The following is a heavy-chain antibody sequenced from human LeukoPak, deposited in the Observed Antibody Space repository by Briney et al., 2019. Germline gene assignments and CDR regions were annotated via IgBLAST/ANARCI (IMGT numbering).Heavy chain of an antibody. CDR2: ISGSGGST. V-gene: IGHV3-23*01. J-gene: IGHJ4*02. CDR3: AKGNLKEYSYGSKIDY. D-gene: IGHD5-18*01. Sequence: GGSLRLSCAASGFTFSSYAMSWVRQAPGKGLEWVSAISGSGGSTYYADSVKGRFTISRDNSKNTLYLQMNSLRAEDTAVYYCAKGNLKEYSYGSKIDYWGQGTLVTVSS. CDR1: GFTFSSYA.